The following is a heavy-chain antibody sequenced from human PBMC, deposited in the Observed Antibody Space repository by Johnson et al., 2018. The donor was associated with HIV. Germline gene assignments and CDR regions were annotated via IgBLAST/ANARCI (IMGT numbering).Heavy chain of an antibody. D-gene: IGHD4-23*01. CDR1: EFTFSTYA. CDR2: ISYDGSNK. CDR3: ARDGGYGGNFGALDI. J-gene: IGHJ3*02. V-gene: IGHV3-30-3*01. Sequence: QVQLVESGGGVVQPGRSLRLSCAASEFTFSTYAMHWVRQAPGKGLEWVAVISYDGSNKYYADSVKGRFTISRDNSKNTLHLQMNSLRAEDTAVYYCARDGGYGGNFGALDIWGQGTMVTVSS.